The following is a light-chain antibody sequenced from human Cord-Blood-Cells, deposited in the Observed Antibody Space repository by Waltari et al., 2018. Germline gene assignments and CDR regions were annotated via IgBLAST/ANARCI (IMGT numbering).Light chain of an antibody. V-gene: IGKV2-28*01. Sequence: DIVMTQSPLSLPVTPGEPASISRRPSQSLLHRNGYNYFDWYLPRPGQSPQLLIYLGSNRASGGPDVCSGSRLGTVITLKISMVDSEDVCVYYGMRALQSVTFSPETRV. CDR2: LGS. CDR3: MRALQSVT. J-gene: IGKJ3*01. CDR1: QSLLHRNGYNY.